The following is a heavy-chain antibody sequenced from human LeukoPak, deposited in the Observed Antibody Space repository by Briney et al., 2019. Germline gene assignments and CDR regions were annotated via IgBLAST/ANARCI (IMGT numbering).Heavy chain of an antibody. CDR1: GGSISSSSYY. CDR2: IYYSGST. CDR3: FIAAAGTDY. J-gene: IGHJ4*02. V-gene: IGHV4-39*01. Sequence: SETLSLTCTVSGGSISSSSYYWGWIRQPPGKGLEWIGSIYYSGSTYYNPSLKSRVTISVDTSKNQFSLKLSSVTAADTAVYYCFIAAAGTDYWGQGTLVTVSS. D-gene: IGHD6-13*01.